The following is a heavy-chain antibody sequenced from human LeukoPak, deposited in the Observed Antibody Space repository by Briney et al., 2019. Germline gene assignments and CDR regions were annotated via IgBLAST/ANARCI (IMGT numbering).Heavy chain of an antibody. CDR3: ARDRTAVVVAATPWFDP. CDR1: GFTILNYG. J-gene: IGHJ5*02. Sequence: GGSLTLSCAASGFTILNYGMTWVRQAPGKGLEWVSSITGSGRNPLYTDSVKGRFTISRDNSKNTLYLQMKSLRVEDTAIYFCARDRTAVVVAATPWFDPWGQGTLVTVAS. D-gene: IGHD2-15*01. CDR2: ITGSGRNP. V-gene: IGHV3-23*01.